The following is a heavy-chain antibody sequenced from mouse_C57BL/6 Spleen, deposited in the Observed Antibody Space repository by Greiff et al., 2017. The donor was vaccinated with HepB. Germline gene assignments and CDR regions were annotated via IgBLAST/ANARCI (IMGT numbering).Heavy chain of an antibody. CDR3: ARELLRLDYFDY. V-gene: IGHV1-64*01. CDR2: IHPNSGST. D-gene: IGHD1-2*01. Sequence: QVQLQQPGAELVKPGASVKLSCKASGYTFTSYWMHWVKQRPGQGLEWIGMIHPNSGSTNYNEKFKSKATLTVDKSSSTAYMQLSSLTSEDSAVYYCARELLRLDYFDYWGQGTTLTVSS. J-gene: IGHJ2*01. CDR1: GYTFTSYW.